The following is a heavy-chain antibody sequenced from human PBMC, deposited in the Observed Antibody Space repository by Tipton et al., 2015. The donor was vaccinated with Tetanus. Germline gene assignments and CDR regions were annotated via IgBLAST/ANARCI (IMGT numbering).Heavy chain of an antibody. J-gene: IGHJ4*02. Sequence: QLVQSGAEQRKPGASVKVSCKASGYKFINYDIIWVRQAPGQGLEWMGGIIPVFGTITYAQRFQGRLSITADKSTNTAYMELSRLTSEDTAVYYCARSRGGTRVYYAIAFWGQGTLVTVSS. CDR2: IIPVFGTI. CDR1: GYKFINYD. CDR3: ARSRGGTRVYYAIAF. D-gene: IGHD3-22*01. V-gene: IGHV1-69*06.